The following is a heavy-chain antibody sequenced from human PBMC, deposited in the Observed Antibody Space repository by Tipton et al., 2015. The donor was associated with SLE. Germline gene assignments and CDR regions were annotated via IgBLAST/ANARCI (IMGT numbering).Heavy chain of an antibody. J-gene: IGHJ3*02. CDR2: ISRSSTYI. CDR3: ARDYSYAFDI. D-gene: IGHD2-21*01. CDR1: GFTFNSYN. V-gene: IGHV3-21*01. Sequence: SLRLSCAASGFTFNSYNMNWVRQAPGKGLEWVSSISRSSTYIYYADSVKGRFTISRDNAKNSLYLQMNSLRAEDTAVYYCARDYSYAFDIWGQGTMVTVSS.